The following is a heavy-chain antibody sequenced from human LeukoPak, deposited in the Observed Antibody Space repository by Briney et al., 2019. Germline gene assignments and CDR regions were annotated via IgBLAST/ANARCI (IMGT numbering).Heavy chain of an antibody. CDR3: AKDGLWFSAFDI. CDR2: ISYDGTNK. V-gene: IGHV3-30*18. J-gene: IGHJ3*02. CDR1: GFTLSSFG. D-gene: IGHD3-10*01. Sequence: GSPSPSFAGSGFTLSSFGLHRVRQAPGKGLGGVAVISYDGTNKYYADSVKGRFTISRDNSKNTLYLQMNSLRAEDTAVYYCAKDGLWFSAFDIWGQGTMVTVSS.